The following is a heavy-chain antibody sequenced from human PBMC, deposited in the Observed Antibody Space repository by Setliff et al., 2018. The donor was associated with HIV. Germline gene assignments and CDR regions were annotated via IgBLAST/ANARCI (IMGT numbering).Heavy chain of an antibody. CDR2: INSSGDST. D-gene: IGHD3-9*01. Sequence: ASVKVSCKASGYTFISYYIHWVRQAPGQGLEWMGIINSSGDSTSYAQKFQGRVTMTRDTSTSTVYMELRSLRSDDTAVYYCARLVSYYDILTGSYYYYYMDVWGKGTTVTVS. CDR3: ARLVSYYDILTGSYYYYYMDV. CDR1: GYTFISYY. J-gene: IGHJ6*03. V-gene: IGHV1-46*01.